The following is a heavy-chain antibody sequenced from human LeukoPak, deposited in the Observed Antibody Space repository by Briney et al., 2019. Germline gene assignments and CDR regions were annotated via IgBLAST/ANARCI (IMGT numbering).Heavy chain of an antibody. CDR2: ISGSGGST. CDR1: GFTFSSYA. CDR3: AKSSYSSSWYFLV. V-gene: IGHV3-23*01. Sequence: QSGGSLRLFCAASGFTFSSYAMSWVRQAPGKGLEWVSAISGSGGSTYYADSVKGRFTISRDKSKNTLYLQMNSLRAEDTAVYYCAKSSYSSSWYFLVWGQGTLVTVSS. D-gene: IGHD6-13*01. J-gene: IGHJ4*02.